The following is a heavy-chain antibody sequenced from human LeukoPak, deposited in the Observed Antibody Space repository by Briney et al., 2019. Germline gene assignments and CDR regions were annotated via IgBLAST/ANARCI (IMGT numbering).Heavy chain of an antibody. CDR2: IIPIFGIA. V-gene: IGHV1-69*04. CDR1: GGTFSSYA. CDR3: ARGKHRPPYSSGCLGY. Sequence: AASVKVSCKASGGTFSSYAISWVRQAPGQGLEWMGRIIPIFGIANYAQKFQGRVTITADKSTSTAYMELSSLRSEDTAVYYCARGKHRPPYSSGCLGYWGQGTLVTVSS. D-gene: IGHD6-19*01. J-gene: IGHJ4*02.